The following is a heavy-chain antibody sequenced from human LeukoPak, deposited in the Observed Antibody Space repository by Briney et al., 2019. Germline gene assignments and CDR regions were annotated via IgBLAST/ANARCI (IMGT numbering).Heavy chain of an antibody. V-gene: IGHV3-30*18. CDR1: GFTFSSYG. Sequence: GGSLRLSCAASGFTFSSYGMHWVRQAPGKGLEWVAVISYDGSNKYYADSVKGRFTISRDNSKNTLYLQMNSLRAEDTAVYYCAKLYRSVVVRNYFDYWGQGTLVTVSS. CDR2: ISYDGSNK. CDR3: AKLYRSVVVRNYFDY. J-gene: IGHJ4*02. D-gene: IGHD3-22*01.